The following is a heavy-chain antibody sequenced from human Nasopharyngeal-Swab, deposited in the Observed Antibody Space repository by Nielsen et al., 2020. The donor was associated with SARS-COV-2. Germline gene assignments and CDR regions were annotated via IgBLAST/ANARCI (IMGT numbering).Heavy chain of an antibody. CDR3: ARDQGSSWYTYYYYYGMDV. J-gene: IGHJ6*02. V-gene: IGHV3-30-3*01. D-gene: IGHD6-13*01. Sequence: GESLKISCAASGFTFSSYAMHWVRQAPGKGLEWVAVISYDGSKKYYADSVKGRFTISRDNSKNTLHLQMNSLRAEDTAVYYCARDQGSSWYTYYYYYGMDVWGQGTMVTVSS. CDR1: GFTFSSYA. CDR2: ISYDGSKK.